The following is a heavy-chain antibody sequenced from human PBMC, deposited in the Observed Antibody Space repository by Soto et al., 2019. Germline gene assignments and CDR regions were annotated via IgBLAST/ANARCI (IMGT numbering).Heavy chain of an antibody. CDR3: ASLVAAPSSFSSYYYGMDV. D-gene: IGHD6-6*01. J-gene: IGHJ6*02. Sequence: LRLSCAASGFTFRSYTMDWVRQAPGKGLEWVSSISSSSSDIYYADSVKGRFTVSRDNAKNSLYLQMNSLRAEDTAVYYCASLVAAPSSFSSYYYGMDVWGQGTTVTVSS. CDR2: ISSSSSDI. CDR1: GFTFRSYT. V-gene: IGHV3-21*01.